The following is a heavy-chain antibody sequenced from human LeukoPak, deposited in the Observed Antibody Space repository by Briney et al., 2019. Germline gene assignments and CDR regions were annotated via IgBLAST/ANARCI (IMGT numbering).Heavy chain of an antibody. CDR3: AGSSGYYYIHLYYFDY. V-gene: IGHV3-23*01. Sequence: GGSLRLSCAASGFTFSIYAMSWVRQAPGKGLEWVSSISGSGGSTYYADSVKGRFTISRDNSKNTLYLQMNSLRAEDTAVYYCAGSSGYYYIHLYYFDYWGQGTLVTVSS. J-gene: IGHJ4*02. D-gene: IGHD3-22*01. CDR2: ISGSGGST. CDR1: GFTFSIYA.